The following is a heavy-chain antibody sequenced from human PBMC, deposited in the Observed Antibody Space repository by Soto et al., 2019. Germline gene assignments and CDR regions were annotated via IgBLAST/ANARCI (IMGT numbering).Heavy chain of an antibody. D-gene: IGHD2-21*01. CDR3: ASAKAVVIAALGX. V-gene: IGHV3-23*01. J-gene: IGHJ3*01. CDR1: GFMFNNSA. Sequence: GGSLRLSCTASGFMFNNSAMTWVRQAPGQGLQWVASVSDNGGSRGGTYYADSVKGRFTISRDNSKNTLYLQLDSLTGADTAVYYCASAKAVVIAALGXWGQGTMVTV. CDR2: VSDNGGSRGGT.